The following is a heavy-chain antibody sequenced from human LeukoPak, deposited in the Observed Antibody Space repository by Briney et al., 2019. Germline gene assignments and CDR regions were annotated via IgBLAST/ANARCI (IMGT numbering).Heavy chain of an antibody. D-gene: IGHD6-19*01. V-gene: IGHV3-7*01. Sequence: RGSLRLSCAASGFMFSNYWMSWVRQAPGKGLEWVANIKQDGSESRYVDSVKGRFTISRDNAKNSLYLQMNSLRGEDTAVYYCARDKVGGSMAGSNLDYWGQGNLVTVSS. CDR1: GFMFSNYW. CDR2: IKQDGSES. J-gene: IGHJ4*02. CDR3: ARDKVGGSMAGSNLDY.